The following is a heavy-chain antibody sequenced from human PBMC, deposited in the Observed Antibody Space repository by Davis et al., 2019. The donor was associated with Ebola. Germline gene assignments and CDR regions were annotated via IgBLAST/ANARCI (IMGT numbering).Heavy chain of an antibody. CDR3: AREQYALDV. V-gene: IGHV4-39*06. J-gene: IGHJ6*02. CDR1: GDSITSSPYY. CDR2: IQQSGTT. Sequence: PSETLSLTCTVSGDSITSSPYYWGWIRQPPGKGLQWLGNIQQSGTTYYNPAVKGRLTLSIDRSKNQFALRLTSVTAADTAVYYCAREQYALDVWGQETTVTVSS.